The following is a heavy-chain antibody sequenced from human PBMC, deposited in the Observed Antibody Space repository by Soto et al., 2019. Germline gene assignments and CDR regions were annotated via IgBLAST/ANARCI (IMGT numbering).Heavy chain of an antibody. V-gene: IGHV3-15*01. Sequence: GGSLRLSCAASGFTFSNAWMSWVRQAPGKGLEWVGRIKSKTDGGTTDYAAPVKGRLTISRDDSKNTLYLQMNSLKTEDTAVYYCTTSLLLSGWLYWGQGTLVTVSS. CDR3: TTSLLLSGWLY. CDR2: IKSKTDGGTT. CDR1: GFTFSNAW. J-gene: IGHJ4*02. D-gene: IGHD6-19*01.